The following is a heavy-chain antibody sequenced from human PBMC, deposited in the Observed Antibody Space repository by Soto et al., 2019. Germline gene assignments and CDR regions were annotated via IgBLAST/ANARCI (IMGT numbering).Heavy chain of an antibody. CDR3: ARSVEGHFDN. CDR2: ITSDTKTI. Sequence: PGGSLRLSCLASGFRFSIYSMNWVRQAPGKGLEWISYITSDTKTIKYADSVKGRFTISRDNAENSVYLRMRSLRDEDTAVYYCARSVEGHFDNWGQGTVVTVSS. D-gene: IGHD6-19*01. J-gene: IGHJ4*02. CDR1: GFRFSIYS. V-gene: IGHV3-48*02.